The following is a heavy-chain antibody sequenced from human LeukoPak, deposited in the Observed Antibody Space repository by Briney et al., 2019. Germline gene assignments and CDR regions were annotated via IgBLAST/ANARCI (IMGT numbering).Heavy chain of an antibody. Sequence: XWXXRIIPILGIANYAQKFQGRVTITADKSTSTAYMELSSLRSEDTAVYYCARGGGYSGYDYFDYWGQGTLVTVSS. CDR3: ARGGGYSGYDYFDY. D-gene: IGHD5-12*01. CDR2: IIPILGIA. J-gene: IGHJ4*02. V-gene: IGHV1-69*04.